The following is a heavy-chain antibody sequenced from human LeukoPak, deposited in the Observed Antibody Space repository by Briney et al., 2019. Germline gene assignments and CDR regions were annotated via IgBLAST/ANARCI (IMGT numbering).Heavy chain of an antibody. CDR1: GYTFTSYG. V-gene: IGHV1-18*01. J-gene: IGHJ5*02. D-gene: IGHD1-1*01. CDR2: ISAYNGNT. Sequence: ASVKVSCKASGYTFTSYGISRVRQAPGQGLEWMGWISAYNGNTNYAQKLQGRVTMTTDTSTSTAYMELRSLRSDDTAVYYCARSPPGGQLQRRGWFDPWGQGTLVTVSS. CDR3: ARSPPGGQLQRRGWFDP.